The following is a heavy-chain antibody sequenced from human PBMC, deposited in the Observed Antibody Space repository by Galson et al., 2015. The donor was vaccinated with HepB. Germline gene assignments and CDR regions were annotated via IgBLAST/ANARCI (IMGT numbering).Heavy chain of an antibody. Sequence: SLRLSCAASGFTFSSYGMHWVRQAPGKGLEWVAVISYDGSNKYYADSVKGRFTISRDNSKNTLYLQMSSLRAEDTAVYYCAKDGGRDSYNCVDYWGQGTLVTVSS. J-gene: IGHJ4*02. CDR2: ISYDGSNK. D-gene: IGHD5-24*01. CDR3: AKDGGRDSYNCVDY. CDR1: GFTFSSYG. V-gene: IGHV3-30*18.